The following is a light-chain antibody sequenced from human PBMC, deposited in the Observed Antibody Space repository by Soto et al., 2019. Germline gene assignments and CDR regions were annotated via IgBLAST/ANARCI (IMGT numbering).Light chain of an antibody. V-gene: IGLV3-1*01. J-gene: IGLJ1*01. CDR3: QAWDGSTYV. CDR1: KLGDKY. Sequence: SYELTQAPSVSVSPGQTASITCSGDKLGDKYASWYQQKPGQSPLLVIFQDTKRPSGIPERFSGSSSGNTATLTISGTQAMDEADYYCQAWDGSTYVCGTGTKVTVL. CDR2: QDT.